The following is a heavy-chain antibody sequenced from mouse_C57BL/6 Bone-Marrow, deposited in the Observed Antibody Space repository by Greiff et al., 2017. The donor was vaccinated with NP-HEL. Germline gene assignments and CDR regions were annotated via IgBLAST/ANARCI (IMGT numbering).Heavy chain of an antibody. CDR1: GYTLTDYN. CDR2: INPNNGGT. J-gene: IGHJ1*03. CDR3: ARIYYYGSSDFDV. V-gene: IGHV1-22*01. D-gene: IGHD1-1*01. Sequence: EVQLQQSGPELVKPGASVKMSCKASGYTLTDYNMHWVKQSHGKSLEWIGYINPNNGGTSYNQKFKGKATLTVNKSSSTAYMELRSLTSEDSAVYYCARIYYYGSSDFDVWGTGTTVTVSS.